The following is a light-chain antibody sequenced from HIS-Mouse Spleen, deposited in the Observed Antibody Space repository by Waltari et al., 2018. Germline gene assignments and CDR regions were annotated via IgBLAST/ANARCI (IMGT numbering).Light chain of an antibody. J-gene: IGKJ1*01. CDR1: QGIRND. CDR2: AAS. Sequence: AIQMTQSPSSLSASVGDRVTITCRASQGIRNDLGWYQQKPGKAPKLLISAASSLQSGVPSRFSGSGSGTDVTLTISSLQPEDFATYYCLQDYNYPWTFGQGTKVEIK. V-gene: IGKV1-6*01. CDR3: LQDYNYPWT.